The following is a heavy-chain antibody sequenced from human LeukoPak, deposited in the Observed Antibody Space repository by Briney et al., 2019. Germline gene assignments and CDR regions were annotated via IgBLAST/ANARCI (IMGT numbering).Heavy chain of an antibody. CDR2: IYTSGST. Sequence: PSETLSLTCTVSGGSISSYYWSWIRQPAGKGLEWIGRIYTSGSTNYNPSLKSRVTMSVDTSKNQFSLKLSSVTAADTAVYYCAREGDFTVTSAFDIWGQGTMVTVSS. CDR1: GGSISSYY. CDR3: AREGDFTVTSAFDI. J-gene: IGHJ3*02. V-gene: IGHV4-4*07. D-gene: IGHD4-17*01.